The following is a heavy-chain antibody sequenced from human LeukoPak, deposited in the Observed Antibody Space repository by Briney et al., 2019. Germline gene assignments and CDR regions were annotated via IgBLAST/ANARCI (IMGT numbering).Heavy chain of an antibody. CDR1: GYTFTSYD. Sequence: ASVKVSCKASGYTFTSYDINWVRQATGQGLEWMGWMNPNSGNTGYAQKFQGRVTMTRNTSISTAYMELSSLRSEDTAVYYCARQRSDYDSSGYSGNNWFDPWGQGTLVTVS. V-gene: IGHV1-8*01. D-gene: IGHD3-22*01. CDR3: ARQRSDYDSSGYSGNNWFDP. J-gene: IGHJ5*02. CDR2: MNPNSGNT.